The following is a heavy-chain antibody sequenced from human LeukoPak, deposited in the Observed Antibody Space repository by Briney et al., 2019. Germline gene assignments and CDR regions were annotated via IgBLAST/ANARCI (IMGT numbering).Heavy chain of an antibody. CDR1: GLTFSSYA. J-gene: IGHJ3*02. Sequence: GGSLRLSCAASGLTFSSYAMHWVRQAPGKGLEWVAVISYDGSNKYYADSVKGRFTISRDNSKNTLYLQMNSLRAEDTAVYYCARVPRRAAAGMGAFDIWGQGTMVTVSS. D-gene: IGHD6-13*01. CDR2: ISYDGSNK. V-gene: IGHV3-30*04. CDR3: ARVPRRAAAGMGAFDI.